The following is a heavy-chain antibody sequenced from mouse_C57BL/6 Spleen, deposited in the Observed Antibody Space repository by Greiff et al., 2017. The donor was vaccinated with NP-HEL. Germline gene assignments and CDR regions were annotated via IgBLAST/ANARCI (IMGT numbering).Heavy chain of an antibody. CDR1: GFTFSSYG. CDR2: ISSGGSYT. Sequence: EVKLMESGGDLVKPGGSLKLSCAASGFTFSSYGMSWVRQTPDKRLEWVATISSGGSYTYYPDSVKGRFTISRDNAKNTLYLQMSSLKSEDTAMYYCAREYYYGSSPYYYAMDYWGQGTSVTVSS. V-gene: IGHV5-6*01. CDR3: AREYYYGSSPYYYAMDY. J-gene: IGHJ4*01. D-gene: IGHD1-1*01.